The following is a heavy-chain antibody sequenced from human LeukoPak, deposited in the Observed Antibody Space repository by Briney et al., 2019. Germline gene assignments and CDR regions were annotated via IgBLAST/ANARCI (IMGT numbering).Heavy chain of an antibody. CDR2: ISAYNGNT. V-gene: IGHV1-18*01. Sequence: ASVKVSCKASGYTFTSYGISWVRQAPGQGLEWMGWISAYNGNTNYAQKLQGRVTMTTDTYTSTAYMELRSLRSDDTAVYYCATTFYSSSWYLYYYGMDVWGQGTTVTVSS. D-gene: IGHD6-13*01. J-gene: IGHJ6*02. CDR3: ATTFYSSSWYLYYYGMDV. CDR1: GYTFTSYG.